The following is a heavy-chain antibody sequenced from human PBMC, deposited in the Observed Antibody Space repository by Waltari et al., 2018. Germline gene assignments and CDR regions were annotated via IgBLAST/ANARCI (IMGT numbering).Heavy chain of an antibody. CDR1: GFIFNNYA. J-gene: IGHJ5*02. CDR2: IKGYGDKT. Sequence: EVQVLESGGGLVQPGGSLRLTCAASGFIFNNYAINWVRQAPGKGGEVGSGIKGYGDKTYYADSVKGRFTRARDNSRNTLALQMNSLRAEDTAVYYCAKAHFYDTSGYIEHWGQGTLVTVSS. CDR3: AKAHFYDTSGYIEH. V-gene: IGHV3-23*01. D-gene: IGHD3-22*01.